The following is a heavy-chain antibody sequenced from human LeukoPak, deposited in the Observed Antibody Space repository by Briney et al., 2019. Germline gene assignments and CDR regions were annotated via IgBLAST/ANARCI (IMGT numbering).Heavy chain of an antibody. CDR3: ASCSTYYYYYMDV. D-gene: IGHD2-21*01. CDR1: GGTFSSYA. J-gene: IGHJ6*03. CDR2: IIPIFGTA. V-gene: IGHV1-69*05. Sequence: SVKVSCKASGGTFSSYAISWVRQAPGQGLEWMGGIIPIFGTANYAQKFQGRVTMTRDTSTSTVYMELSSLRSEDTAVYYCASCSTYYYYYMDVWGKGTTVTVSS.